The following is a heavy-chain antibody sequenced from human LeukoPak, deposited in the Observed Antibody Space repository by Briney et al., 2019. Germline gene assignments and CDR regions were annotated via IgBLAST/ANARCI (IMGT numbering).Heavy chain of an antibody. Sequence: GGSLRLSCAASGFTFSTYNMHWVRQAPGKGLEWVAVIWYDASNVYYADSVKGRFTISRDNSRNTLFLQMNSLRVEDTAVYYCAVWNDERRLDYWGQGTLVTVSS. CDR3: AVWNDERRLDY. D-gene: IGHD1-1*01. V-gene: IGHV3-33*01. CDR1: GFTFSTYN. J-gene: IGHJ4*02. CDR2: IWYDASNV.